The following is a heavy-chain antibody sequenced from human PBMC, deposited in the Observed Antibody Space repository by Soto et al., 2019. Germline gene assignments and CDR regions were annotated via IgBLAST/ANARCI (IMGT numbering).Heavy chain of an antibody. CDR1: GGSISSYY. J-gene: IGHJ6*03. V-gene: IGHV4-59*08. CDR2: IYYSGST. Sequence: SETLSLTCTVSGGSISSYYWSWIRQPPGKGLEWIGYIYYSGSTNYNPSLKSRVTLSVDTSKNQFSLKLSSVTAAYTAVYYCASGVSSDYYYYYYMDVWGKGTTVTVSS. D-gene: IGHD2-8*01. CDR3: ASGVSSDYYYYYYMDV.